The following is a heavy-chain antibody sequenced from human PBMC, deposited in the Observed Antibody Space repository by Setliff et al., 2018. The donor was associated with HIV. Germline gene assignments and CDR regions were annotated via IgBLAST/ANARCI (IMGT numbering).Heavy chain of an antibody. J-gene: IGHJ6*03. CDR2: IIPLHGIA. Sequence: ASVKVSCKASGGTFSSYAITWVRQAPGQGLEWMGGIIPLHGIANYIQKFQGRVTITADKSTTAAYMELSSLRSDDTAVYYCAREWRKYYDSWSSYYRGVDYYYYMDVWGKGTTVTVSS. V-gene: IGHV1-69*10. CDR1: GGTFSSYA. CDR3: AREWRKYYDSWSSYYRGVDYYYYMDV. D-gene: IGHD3-3*01.